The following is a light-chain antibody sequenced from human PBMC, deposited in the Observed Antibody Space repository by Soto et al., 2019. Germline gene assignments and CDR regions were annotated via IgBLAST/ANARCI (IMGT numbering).Light chain of an antibody. CDR1: TNDVGGYNY. CDR3: SSFTNSGTVV. V-gene: IGLV2-14*01. Sequence: QSALTQPASVSGSPGQSITISCTGTTNDVGGYNYVSWYQQHPGKAPKLMIYEVSNRPSGVSNRFSGSKSGNTASLTISGLQAEDEAYYYCSSFTNSGTVVFGGGTQLTVL. CDR2: EVS. J-gene: IGLJ2*01.